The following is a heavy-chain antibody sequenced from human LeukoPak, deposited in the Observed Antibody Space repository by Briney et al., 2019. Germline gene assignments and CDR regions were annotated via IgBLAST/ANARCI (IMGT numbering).Heavy chain of an antibody. J-gene: IGHJ2*01. V-gene: IGHV4-59*01. CDR1: GGSISSYY. D-gene: IGHD2-21*02. Sequence: SETLSLTCTVSGGSISSYYWSWIRQPPGKGLEWIGYIYYSGSTNYNPSLKSRVTISVDTSKNQFSLKLSPVTASDTAVYYCARESEPTYCGGDCGWYFDLWGRGTLVTVSS. CDR2: IYYSGST. CDR3: ARESEPTYCGGDCGWYFDL.